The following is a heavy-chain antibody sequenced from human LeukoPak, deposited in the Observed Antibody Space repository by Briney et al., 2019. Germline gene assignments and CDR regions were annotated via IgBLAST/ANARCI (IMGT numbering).Heavy chain of an antibody. V-gene: IGHV3-30*02. CDR3: ARKEEFWSGGTHFDY. Sequence: GGSLRLSCAASGFTLSSYGMHWVRQAPGKGLEWVAFIRYDGSNKYYADSVKGRFTISRDNSKNTLYLQMNSLRAEDTAVYYCARKEEFWSGGTHFDYWGQGTLVTVSS. D-gene: IGHD3-3*01. J-gene: IGHJ4*02. CDR2: IRYDGSNK. CDR1: GFTLSSYG.